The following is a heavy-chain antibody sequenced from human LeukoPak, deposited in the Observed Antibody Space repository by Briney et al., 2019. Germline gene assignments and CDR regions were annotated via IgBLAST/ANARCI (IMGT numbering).Heavy chain of an antibody. D-gene: IGHD6-25*01. CDR3: ARGPSSGQYVSPLDY. V-gene: IGHV4-59*01. CDR1: GDSISSFS. Sequence: PSETLSLTCTVSGDSISSFSWSWIRQSPGKRLEWIGYLYYSGTANYNPSLRSRVIISSDTSKNQFSLKLSSLTAADTAMYYCARGPSSGQYVSPLDYWGQGTLVTVSS. J-gene: IGHJ4*02. CDR2: LYYSGTA.